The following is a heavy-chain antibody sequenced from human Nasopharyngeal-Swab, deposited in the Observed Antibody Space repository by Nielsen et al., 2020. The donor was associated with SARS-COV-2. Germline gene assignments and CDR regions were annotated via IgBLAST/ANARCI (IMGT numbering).Heavy chain of an antibody. CDR1: GFTFSSYA. J-gene: IGHJ4*02. D-gene: IGHD3-10*01. CDR3: AKSRVWFGELIRYFDY. CDR2: ISGSGGST. Sequence: GESLKISCAASGFTFSSYAMSWVRQAPGKGLERVSAISGSGGSTYYADSVKGRFTISRDNSKNTLYLQMNSLRADDTAVYYCAKSRVWFGELIRYFDYWGQGTLVTVSS. V-gene: IGHV3-23*01.